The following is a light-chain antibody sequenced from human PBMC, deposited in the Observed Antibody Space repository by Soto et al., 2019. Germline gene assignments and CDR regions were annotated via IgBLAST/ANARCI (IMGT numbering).Light chain of an antibody. V-gene: IGLV2-14*01. CDR1: SSDVGGYNY. Sequence: QSALTQPASVSGSPGQSITISCTGTSSDVGGYNYVSWYQQHPGKAPKLIIYEVNNRPSGVSNRFSGSKSGNTASLTISGLQAEDEADYYCSSFTRSSTWLFGGGTKLTVL. CDR2: EVN. CDR3: SSFTRSSTWL. J-gene: IGLJ3*02.